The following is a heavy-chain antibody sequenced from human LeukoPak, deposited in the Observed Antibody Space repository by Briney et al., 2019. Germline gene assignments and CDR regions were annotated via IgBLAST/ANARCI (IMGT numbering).Heavy chain of an antibody. Sequence: ASVKVSCKASGYTFTSYYMHWVRQAPGQGLEWMGIINPSGGSTSYAQKFQGRVTMTRVTSTSTVYMELSSLRSEDTAVYYCARERVGRTHPVELLRFLEWTSNGIDHWGQGTLVTVSS. J-gene: IGHJ4*02. CDR1: GYTFTSYY. CDR3: ARERVGRTHPVELLRFLEWTSNGIDH. D-gene: IGHD3-3*01. V-gene: IGHV1-46*01. CDR2: INPSGGST.